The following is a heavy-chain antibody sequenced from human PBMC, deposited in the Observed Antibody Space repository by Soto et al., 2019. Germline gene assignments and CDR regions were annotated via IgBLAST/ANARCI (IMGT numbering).Heavy chain of an antibody. CDR3: AREGAYGDSDY. D-gene: IGHD4-17*01. CDR1: GYPFGDYG. Sequence: QVQLMQSGPEVKKPGASVKVSCKASGYPFGDYGISWVRQAPGQGLEWVGWISGDNGNANYAQNLQDRVIMTIETSTNTAYMEPRKLKSDDTAVYFCAREGAYGDSDYWGQGTLVTVSS. J-gene: IGHJ4*02. V-gene: IGHV1-18*01. CDR2: ISGDNGNA.